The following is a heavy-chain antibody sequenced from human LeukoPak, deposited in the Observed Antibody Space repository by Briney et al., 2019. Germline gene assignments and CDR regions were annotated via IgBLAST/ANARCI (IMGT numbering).Heavy chain of an antibody. Sequence: PGGSLRLSCAASGFTFSSYGMHWVRQAPGKGLEWVAVIWYDGSNKYYADSEKGRFTISRDNSKNTLYLQTNSLRAEDTAVYYCARDRGGGSYYLDYWGQGTLVTVSS. D-gene: IGHD1-26*01. CDR1: GFTFSSYG. V-gene: IGHV3-33*01. J-gene: IGHJ4*02. CDR3: ARDRGGGSYYLDY. CDR2: IWYDGSNK.